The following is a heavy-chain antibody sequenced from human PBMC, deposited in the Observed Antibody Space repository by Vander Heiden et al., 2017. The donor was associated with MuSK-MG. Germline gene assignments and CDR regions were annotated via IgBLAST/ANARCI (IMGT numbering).Heavy chain of an antibody. Sequence: QVQLVESGGGVVQPGRSLRLSCAAAGFTFSSYAMHWVRQAPGKGLEWVALISYDGSNKYYANSVKGRFTISRDNSKNTLYLQMNSLRAEDTAVYYCARGDDGLRLGELSLEGDYWGQGTLVTVSS. J-gene: IGHJ4*02. CDR1: GFTFSSYA. CDR2: ISYDGSNK. D-gene: IGHD3-16*02. CDR3: ARGDDGLRLGELSLEGDY. V-gene: IGHV3-30-3*01.